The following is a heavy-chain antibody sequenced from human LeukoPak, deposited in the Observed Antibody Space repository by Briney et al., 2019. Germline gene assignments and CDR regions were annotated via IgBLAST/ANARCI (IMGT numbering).Heavy chain of an antibody. CDR2: IWYDGSNK. CDR3: AKDFRGGARAVGY. V-gene: IGHV3-33*06. Sequence: LPGGSLRLSCAASGFTFSSYGMHWVRQAPGKGLEWVAVIWYDGSNKYYADSVKGRFTISRDNSKNTLYLQMNSLRAEDTAVYYCAKDFRGGARAVGYWGQGTLVTVSS. D-gene: IGHD3-10*01. CDR1: GFTFSSYG. J-gene: IGHJ4*02.